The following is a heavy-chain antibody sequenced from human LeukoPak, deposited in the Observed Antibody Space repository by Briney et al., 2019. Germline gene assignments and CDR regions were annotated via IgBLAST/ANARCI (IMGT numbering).Heavy chain of an antibody. D-gene: IGHD3-22*01. CDR2: ISWNSGSI. J-gene: IGHJ4*02. CDR3: VKSIYYDSSGPFDY. V-gene: IGHV3-9*03. Sequence: PGRSLRLSCAASGFTFDDYAMHWVRQAPGKGLGWVSGISWNSGSIGYADSVKGRFTISRDNAKNSLYLQMNSLRPEDMALYYCVKSIYYDSSGPFDYWGQGTLVTVSS. CDR1: GFTFDDYA.